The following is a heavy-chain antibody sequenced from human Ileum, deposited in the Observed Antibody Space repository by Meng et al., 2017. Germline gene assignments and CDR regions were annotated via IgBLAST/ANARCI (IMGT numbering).Heavy chain of an antibody. CDR3: ASPVGEMATTEDWYFDL. Sequence: PLPESGPGLVHPSATLSLPAPALCCSSRSRCYYWGWIRQPPGKGLEWIGSIYYSGSTYYNPSLKSRVTISVDTSKNQFSLKLSSVTAADTAVYYCASPVGEMATTEDWYFDLWGRGTLVTVSS. CDR1: CCSSRSRCYY. J-gene: IGHJ2*01. D-gene: IGHD5-24*01. CDR2: IYYSGST. V-gene: IGHV4-39*07.